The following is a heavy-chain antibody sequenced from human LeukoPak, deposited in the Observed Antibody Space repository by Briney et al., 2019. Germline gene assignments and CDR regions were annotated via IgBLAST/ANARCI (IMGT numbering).Heavy chain of an antibody. CDR2: IIPIFGTA. J-gene: IGHJ4*02. Sequence: SVTVSCKASGGTFSMYAISWVRQAPGQGLEWMGGIIPIFGTANYAQKFQGRVTITADESTSTAYMEVSSLRSEDTAVYYCARAYSGYDFVDYWGQGILVTVSS. CDR1: GGTFSMYA. D-gene: IGHD5-12*01. V-gene: IGHV1-69*13. CDR3: ARAYSGYDFVDY.